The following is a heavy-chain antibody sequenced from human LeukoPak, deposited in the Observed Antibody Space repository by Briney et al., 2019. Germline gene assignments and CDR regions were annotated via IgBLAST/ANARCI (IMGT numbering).Heavy chain of an antibody. CDR3: ARDSVDIVATIMWYFDL. V-gene: IGHV3-23*01. Sequence: GGSLRLSCAASGFTFSSYAMSWVRQAPGKGLEWVSAISGSGGSTYYADSVKGRFTISRDNSKNTLYLQMNSLRAEDTAVYYCARDSVDIVATIMWYFDLWGRGTLVTVSS. J-gene: IGHJ2*01. CDR1: GFTFSSYA. CDR2: ISGSGGST. D-gene: IGHD5-12*01.